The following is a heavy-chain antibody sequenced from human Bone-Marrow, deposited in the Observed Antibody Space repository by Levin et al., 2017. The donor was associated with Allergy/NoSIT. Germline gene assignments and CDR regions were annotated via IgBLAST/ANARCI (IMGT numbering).Heavy chain of an antibody. V-gene: IGHV2-5*01. D-gene: IGHD3-22*01. CDR2: IYWNDDK. J-gene: IGHJ4*02. CDR3: AHSSYDSSGYYYFDY. Sequence: SGPTLVKPTQTLTLTCTFSGFSLSSSGVGVGWIRQPPGKALEWLAFIYWNDDKRYSPSLKSRLTITKDTSKNQVVLTMTNMDPVDTATYYCAHSSYDSSGYYYFDYWGQGTLVTVPS. CDR1: GFSLSSSGVG.